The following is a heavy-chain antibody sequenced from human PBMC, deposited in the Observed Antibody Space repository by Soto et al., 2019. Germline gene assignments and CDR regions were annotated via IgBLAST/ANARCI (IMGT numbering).Heavy chain of an antibody. D-gene: IGHD6-19*01. Sequence: QVQLVQSGAEVKKPGASVKVSCKVSGYTLTELSMHWVRQAPGIGLEWMGGFDPEDGETIYAQKFQGRVTMTEDTSTDTAYMELSRLRSEDTAVYYCAKGASSSGWSNFDYWGQGTLVTVSS. V-gene: IGHV1-24*01. CDR1: GYTLTELS. J-gene: IGHJ4*02. CDR2: FDPEDGET. CDR3: AKGASSSGWSNFDY.